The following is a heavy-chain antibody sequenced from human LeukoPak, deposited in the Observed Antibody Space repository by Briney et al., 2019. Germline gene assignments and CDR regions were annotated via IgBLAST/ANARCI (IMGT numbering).Heavy chain of an antibody. CDR2: INPNIGGT. V-gene: IGHV1-2*02. CDR3: ASEMSIAVAGTIDY. CDR1: GYTFTGYY. D-gene: IGHD6-19*01. Sequence: ASVKVSCKVSGYTFTGYYMHWVRQAPGHGLEWMGWINPNIGGTNYAQKFQGRVTMTRDTSISTAYMELSRLRPDDTAVYYCASEMSIAVAGTIDYWGQGTLVTVSS. J-gene: IGHJ4*02.